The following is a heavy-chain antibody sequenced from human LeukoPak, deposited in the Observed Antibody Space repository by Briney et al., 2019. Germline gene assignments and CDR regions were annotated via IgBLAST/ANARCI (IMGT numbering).Heavy chain of an antibody. CDR1: GYTFTSYY. Sequence: ASVKVSCKASGYTFTSYYVHWVRQAPGQGLEWMGIINPSGGSTSYAQKFQGRVTMTRDTSTSTVYMELSSLRSEDTAAYYCARDHSSGWYGIVRYFDYWGQGTLVTVSS. CDR2: INPSGGST. D-gene: IGHD6-19*01. V-gene: IGHV1-46*01. J-gene: IGHJ4*02. CDR3: ARDHSSGWYGIVRYFDY.